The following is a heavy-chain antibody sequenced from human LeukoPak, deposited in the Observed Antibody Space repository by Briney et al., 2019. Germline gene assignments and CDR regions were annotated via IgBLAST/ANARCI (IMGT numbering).Heavy chain of an antibody. CDR1: GGSINSYS. J-gene: IGHJ5*02. Sequence: KPSETLSLTCTVSGGSINSYSWNWIRRPPGKGLEWIGYIYYSGSSNYNPSLKSRVTMSVDTSKNQFSLKLSSVTPADTAVYYCARRRVQTSTITEDNWFDPWGQGTLVTVSS. D-gene: IGHD5-24*01. V-gene: IGHV4-59*08. CDR2: IYYSGSS. CDR3: ARRRVQTSTITEDNWFDP.